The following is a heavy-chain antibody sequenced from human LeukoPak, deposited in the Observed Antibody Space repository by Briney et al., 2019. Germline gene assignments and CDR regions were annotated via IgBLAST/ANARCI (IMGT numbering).Heavy chain of an antibody. D-gene: IGHD6-19*01. J-gene: IGHJ4*02. CDR3: ARMGAAGPIDY. CDR1: GFTFSSYS. Sequence: PGGSLRLSCAASGFTFSSYSMNWVRQAPGKGVEWVSSISSSSSYIYYADSVKGRFTISRDNAKNSLYLQMNSLRAEDTAVYYCARMGAAGPIDYWGQGTLVTVSS. CDR2: ISSSSSYI. V-gene: IGHV3-21*01.